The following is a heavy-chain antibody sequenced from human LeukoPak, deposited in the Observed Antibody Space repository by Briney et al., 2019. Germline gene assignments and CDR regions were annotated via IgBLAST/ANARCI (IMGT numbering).Heavy chain of an antibody. CDR2: MSGSGSSA. J-gene: IGHJ4*02. Sequence: GGSLRLSCTASGFTFSSYAMSWVRQAPGKGLEWVSTMSGSGSSAYYADSVKGRFTISRDNSKNTLYLQMNSLRAEDTAVYYCAREVAVAGYYFDYWGQGTLVTVSS. CDR1: GFTFSSYA. V-gene: IGHV3-23*01. CDR3: AREVAVAGYYFDY. D-gene: IGHD6-19*01.